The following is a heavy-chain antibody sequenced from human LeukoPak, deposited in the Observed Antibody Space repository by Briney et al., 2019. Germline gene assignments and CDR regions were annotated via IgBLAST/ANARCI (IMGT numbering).Heavy chain of an antibody. Sequence: GGSLRLSCTASGFTFGDYAMSWFRQAPGKGLEWVGFIRSKAYGGTTEYAASVKGRFTISRDGSKSIAYLQMNSLKTEDTAVYYCTRGLYSGYSNWFDPWGQGTLVTVSS. CDR2: IRSKAYGGTT. V-gene: IGHV3-49*01. J-gene: IGHJ5*02. CDR3: TRGLYSGYSNWFDP. D-gene: IGHD5-12*01. CDR1: GFTFGDYA.